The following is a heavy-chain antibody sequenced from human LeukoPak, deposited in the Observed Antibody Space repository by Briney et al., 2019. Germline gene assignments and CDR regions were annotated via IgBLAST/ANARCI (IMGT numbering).Heavy chain of an antibody. Sequence: ASVKVSCKASGYTFTGYYMHWVRQAPGQGLEWMGWINPNSGGTNYAQKFQGRVTMTRDTSISTAYMELSRLRSDDTAVYYCARDRRRYYDHKWLIWFGPWGQGTLVTGSS. D-gene: IGHD3-22*01. CDR2: INPNSGGT. CDR1: GYTFTGYY. J-gene: IGHJ5*02. CDR3: ARDRRRYYDHKWLIWFGP. V-gene: IGHV1-2*02.